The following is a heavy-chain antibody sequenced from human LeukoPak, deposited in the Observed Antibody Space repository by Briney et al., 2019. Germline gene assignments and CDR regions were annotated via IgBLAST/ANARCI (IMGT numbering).Heavy chain of an antibody. CDR3: ARDTGSSGWYATAFDI. J-gene: IGHJ3*02. V-gene: IGHV4-39*07. CDR2: IYYSGST. CDR1: GGSISSSSYY. Sequence: SETLSLTCTVSGGSISSSSYYWGWIRQPPGKGLEWIGSIYYSGSTYYNPSLKSRVTISVDTSKNQFSLRLSSVTAADTAVYYCARDTGSSGWYATAFDIWGQGTMVTVSS. D-gene: IGHD6-19*01.